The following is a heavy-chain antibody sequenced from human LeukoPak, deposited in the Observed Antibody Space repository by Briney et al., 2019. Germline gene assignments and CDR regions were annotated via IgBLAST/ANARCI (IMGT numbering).Heavy chain of an antibody. CDR3: ARGRWSAAGRDRLNYYFDY. CDR2: MNPNSSNT. V-gene: IGHV1-8*01. J-gene: IGHJ4*02. Sequence: ASVKVSCKASGYTFTSYDINWVGQAAGQGGEGRGWMNPNSSNTGYAQKFQGRVTMTRNTSISTAYMELSSLRSEDTAVYYCARGRWSAAGRDRLNYYFDYWGQGTLVTVSS. D-gene: IGHD6-13*01. CDR1: GYTFTSYD.